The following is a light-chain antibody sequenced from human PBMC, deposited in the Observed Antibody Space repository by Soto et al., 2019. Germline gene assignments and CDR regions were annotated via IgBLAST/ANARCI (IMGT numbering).Light chain of an antibody. Sequence: YELTQPPSVSVSPGQTASITCSGDKLGDKYACWYQQMPGQSPVLVIYQDSKRPSGIPERFSGSNSGNTDTLTISGTQAMDEADYYCQAWDSSNVVFGGGTKVTVL. CDR3: QAWDSSNVV. V-gene: IGLV3-1*01. CDR2: QDS. CDR1: KLGDKY. J-gene: IGLJ2*01.